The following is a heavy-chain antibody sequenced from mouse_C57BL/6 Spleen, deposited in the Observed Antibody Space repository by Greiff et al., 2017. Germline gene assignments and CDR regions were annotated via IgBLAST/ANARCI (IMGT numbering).Heavy chain of an antibody. J-gene: IGHJ4*01. V-gene: IGHV5-17*01. Sequence: EVNVVESGGGLVKPGGSLKLSCAASGFTFSDYGMHWVRQAPEKGLEWVAYISSGSSTIYYADTVKGRFTISRDNAKNTLFLQMTSLRSEDTAMYYCARKTHGSSPLYAMDYWGQGTSVTVSS. CDR2: ISSGSSTI. CDR3: ARKTHGSSPLYAMDY. D-gene: IGHD1-1*01. CDR1: GFTFSDYG.